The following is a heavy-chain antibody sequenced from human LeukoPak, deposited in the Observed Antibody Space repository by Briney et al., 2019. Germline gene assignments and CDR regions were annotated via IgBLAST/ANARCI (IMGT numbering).Heavy chain of an antibody. CDR2: IYYSGST. CDR3: ARIWNYYYMDV. D-gene: IGHD3-3*01. Sequence: SETLSLTCTVSGGSIGRISYYWGWIRQPPGKGLEWIGSIYYSGSTYYNPSLKSRVTISVDTSKNQFSLKLSSVTAADTAVYYCARIWNYYYMDVWGKGTTVTVSS. CDR1: GGSIGRISYY. V-gene: IGHV4-39*07. J-gene: IGHJ6*03.